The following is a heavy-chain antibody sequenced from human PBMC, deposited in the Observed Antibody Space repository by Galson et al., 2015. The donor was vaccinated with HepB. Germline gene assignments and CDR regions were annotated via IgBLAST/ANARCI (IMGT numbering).Heavy chain of an antibody. CDR3: TRAWRGIAVAGPFQGAFDI. V-gene: IGHV3-49*03. CDR2: IRSKAYGGTT. Sequence: SLRLSCAASGFTFGDYAMSWFRQAPGKGLEWVGFIRSKAYGGTTEYAASVKGRFTISRDDSKSIAYLQMNSLKTEGTAVYYCTRAWRGIAVAGPFQGAFDIWGQGTMVTVSS. CDR1: GFTFGDYA. D-gene: IGHD6-19*01. J-gene: IGHJ3*02.